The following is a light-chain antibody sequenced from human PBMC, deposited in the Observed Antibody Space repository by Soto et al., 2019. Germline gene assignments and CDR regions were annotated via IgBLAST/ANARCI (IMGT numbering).Light chain of an antibody. V-gene: IGLV1-47*01. CDR2: RNN. Sequence: QPVLTQPPSASGTPGQRVTSSCYGSSSNIGSNYVFWYQHLPGTAPKLLIYRNNQRPSGVPDRFSGSKSGTSASLAISGLRSEDETDYYCAAWDDSLSGVVFGGGTKLTVL. CDR3: AAWDDSLSGVV. J-gene: IGLJ2*01. CDR1: SSNIGSNY.